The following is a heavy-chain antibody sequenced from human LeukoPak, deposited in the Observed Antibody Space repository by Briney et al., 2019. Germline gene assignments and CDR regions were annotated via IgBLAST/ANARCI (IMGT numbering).Heavy chain of an antibody. J-gene: IGHJ4*02. V-gene: IGHV1-69*05. Sequence: ASVKVSCKASGGAFSSYAISWVRQAPGQGLEWMGGIIPIFGTANYAQKFQGRVTITTDESTSTAYMELSSLRSEDTAVYYCARVYYDSSGYLLFDYWGQGTLVTVSS. CDR3: ARVYYDSSGYLLFDY. D-gene: IGHD3-22*01. CDR1: GGAFSSYA. CDR2: IIPIFGTA.